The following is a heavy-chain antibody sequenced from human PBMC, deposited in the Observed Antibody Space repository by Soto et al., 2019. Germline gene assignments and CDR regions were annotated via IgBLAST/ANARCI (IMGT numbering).Heavy chain of an antibody. D-gene: IGHD2-15*01. V-gene: IGHV4-59*12. CDR2: IYYSGST. CDR3: ARGALLYYYYYYMDV. Sequence: SETLSLTCTVSGGSISSYYWSWIRQPPGKGLEWIGDIYYSGSTNYNPSLKSRVTISVDTSKDQFSLKLSSVTAADTAVYYCARGALLYYYYYYMDVWGKGTTVTVSS. J-gene: IGHJ6*03. CDR1: GGSISSYY.